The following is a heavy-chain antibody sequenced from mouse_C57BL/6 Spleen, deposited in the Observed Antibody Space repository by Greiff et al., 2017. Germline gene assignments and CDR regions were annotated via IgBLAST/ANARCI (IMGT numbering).Heavy chain of an antibody. CDR2: IWGDGST. CDR3: AKPGVNWYFDV. Sequence: VQLQESGPGLVAPSQSLSITCTVSGFSLTSYGVSWVRQPPGKGLEWLGVIWGDGSTNYHTALISSLSISKDNSKSQVFLKLNSLQTDDTATYYCAKPGVNWYFDVWGTGTTVTVSS. V-gene: IGHV2-3*01. J-gene: IGHJ1*03. CDR1: GFSLTSYG.